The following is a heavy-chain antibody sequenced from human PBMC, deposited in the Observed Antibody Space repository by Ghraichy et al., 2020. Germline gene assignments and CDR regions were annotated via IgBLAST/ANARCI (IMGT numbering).Heavy chain of an antibody. D-gene: IGHD2-2*01. V-gene: IGHV3-30*03. Sequence: LSLTCEASGFSFNTYGMHWVRQAPGKGLEWVAVISYDGTNQYYSDSVKGRFTIPRDSSKSTSYLQMSSLRPEDTAVYYCARSYCNSTTCRPPYFYYYAMDVWGQGTAVTVSS. CDR1: GFSFNTYG. CDR2: ISYDGTNQ. CDR3: ARSYCNSTTCRPPYFYYYAMDV. J-gene: IGHJ6*02.